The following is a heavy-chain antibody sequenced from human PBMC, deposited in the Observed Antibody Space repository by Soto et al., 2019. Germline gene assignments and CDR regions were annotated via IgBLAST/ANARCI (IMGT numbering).Heavy chain of an antibody. CDR1: GGSFSGYY. D-gene: IGHD2-15*01. J-gene: IGHJ4*02. V-gene: IGHV4-34*01. Sequence: SETLSLTCAVYGGSFSGYYWSWIRQPPGKGLEWIGEINHSGSTNYNPSLKSRVTISVDTSKNQFSLKLSSVTAADTAVYYCARPSGYCSGGSCYDYWGQGTRVTVSS. CDR2: INHSGST. CDR3: ARPSGYCSGGSCYDY.